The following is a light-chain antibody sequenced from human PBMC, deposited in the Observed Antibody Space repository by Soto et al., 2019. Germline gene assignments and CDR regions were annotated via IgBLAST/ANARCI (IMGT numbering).Light chain of an antibody. CDR2: GAT. J-gene: IGKJ2*01. Sequence: EIVMTQSPAPLSVSSGESATLSCRASQNVATNLAWYQHKPGQPPRLLIYGATTRATGVPARFSGSGSGTYFTLTIRGPQSEDSALYYCQQYNDWPPEDTFGQGTKLEIK. CDR1: QNVATN. CDR3: QQYNDWPPEDT. V-gene: IGKV3-15*01.